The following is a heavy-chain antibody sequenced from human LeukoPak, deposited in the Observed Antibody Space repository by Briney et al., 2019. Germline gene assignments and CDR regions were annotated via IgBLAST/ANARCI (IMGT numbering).Heavy chain of an antibody. CDR3: ARAYDFWSYMDV. J-gene: IGHJ6*03. CDR1: GYSISSGYY. D-gene: IGHD3-3*01. Sequence: PSETLSLTCSVSGYSISSGYYWGWIRQPPGKGLEWIGSIYHSGSTYYNPSLKSRVTISVDTSKNQFSLKLSSVTAADTAVYYCARAYDFWSYMDVWGKGTTVTVSS. V-gene: IGHV4-38-2*02. CDR2: IYHSGST.